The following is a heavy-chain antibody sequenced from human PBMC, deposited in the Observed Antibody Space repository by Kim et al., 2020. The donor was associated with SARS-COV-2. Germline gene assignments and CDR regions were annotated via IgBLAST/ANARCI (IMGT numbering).Heavy chain of an antibody. CDR2: IIPIFGTA. CDR1: GGTFSSYA. V-gene: IGHV1-69*13. D-gene: IGHD6-13*01. J-gene: IGHJ5*02. Sequence: SVKVSCKASGGTFSSYAISWVRQAPGQGLEWMGGIIPIFGTANYAQKFQGRVTITADESTSTAYMELSSLRSEDTAVYYCARVITDKTAPAAAYTGFDPWGQGTLVTVSS. CDR3: ARVITDKTAPAAAYTGFDP.